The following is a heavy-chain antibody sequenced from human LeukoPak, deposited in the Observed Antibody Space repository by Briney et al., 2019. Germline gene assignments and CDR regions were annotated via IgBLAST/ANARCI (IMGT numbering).Heavy chain of an antibody. CDR3: ARKAQYNGHYPLDY. CDR1: GFTFTSYS. J-gene: IGHJ4*02. V-gene: IGHV3-23*01. Sequence: GGSLGLSCAASGFTFTSYSMSWVRQAPGKGLEWVSGTSDRGDYTYYADSAKGRFTISRDSSKNTLFLQMNSLRAEDTALYFCARKAQYNGHYPLDYWGQGTLVTVSS. CDR2: TSDRGDYT. D-gene: IGHD1-7*01.